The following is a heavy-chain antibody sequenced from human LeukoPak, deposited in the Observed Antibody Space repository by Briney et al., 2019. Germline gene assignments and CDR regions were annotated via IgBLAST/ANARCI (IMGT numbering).Heavy chain of an antibody. D-gene: IGHD6-19*01. Sequence: GESLKISCKGSGYTFTSYWIGWVRQMPGKGLEYMGIIHPGDSDTRYSPSFQGQVTISVDRSSTTAYLQWSRLRASDTAMYYCARRPQYSSGWGVFDYWGQGTLATVSS. CDR2: IHPGDSDT. J-gene: IGHJ4*02. CDR3: ARRPQYSSGWGVFDY. V-gene: IGHV5-51*01. CDR1: GYTFTSYW.